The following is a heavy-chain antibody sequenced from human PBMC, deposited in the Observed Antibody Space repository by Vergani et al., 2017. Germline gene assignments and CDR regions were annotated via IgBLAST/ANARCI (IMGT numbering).Heavy chain of an antibody. Sequence: QVQLQQWGAGLLKPSETLSLICAVYGGSFRRYYWSWIRQPPGKGLEGIGEINHSGSTNYNPSLKSRVTISVDTSKNQFSLKLSSVTAADTAVYYWARVTGTGSYYNRSRGSYYYYYIDVWGKGTTVTVSS. V-gene: IGHV4-34*01. CDR2: INHSGST. J-gene: IGHJ6*03. CDR3: ARVTGTGSYYNRSRGSYYYYYIDV. CDR1: GGSFRRYY. D-gene: IGHD3-10*01.